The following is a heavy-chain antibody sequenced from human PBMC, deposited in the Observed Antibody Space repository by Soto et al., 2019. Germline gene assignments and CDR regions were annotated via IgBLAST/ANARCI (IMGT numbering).Heavy chain of an antibody. CDR1: GYTFSSYG. D-gene: IGHD3-10*02. CDR2: ISAYNGNT. CDR3: PVLRRLPFDT. V-gene: IGHV1-18*04. Sequence: QVQLVQSGAEVKKPGASVKVSCKASGYTFSSYGITWVRQAPGQGLEWMGWISAYNGNTNYAQNFQGRVTMTTDTSKSTAYMAQRSLRSDYPVVYYCPVLRRLPFDTGGQETMVTVSS. J-gene: IGHJ3*02.